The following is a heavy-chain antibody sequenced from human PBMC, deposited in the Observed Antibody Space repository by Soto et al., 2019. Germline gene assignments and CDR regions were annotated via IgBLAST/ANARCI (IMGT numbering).Heavy chain of an antibody. D-gene: IGHD2-8*01. J-gene: IGHJ6*02. Sequence: DSVQGRFTISRDNAKSALYLQMNSLRAEDTAVYYCARGFRNGFNVWGQGTTVSVSS. CDR3: ARGFRNGFNV. V-gene: IGHV3-21*01.